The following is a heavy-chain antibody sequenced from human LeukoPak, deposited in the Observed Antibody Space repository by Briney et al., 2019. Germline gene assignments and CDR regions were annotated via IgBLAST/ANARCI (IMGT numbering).Heavy chain of an antibody. CDR2: IYYSGST. CDR3: ARLGVAGTTSPRTFDI. D-gene: IGHD1-7*01. Sequence: SETLSLTCTVSSGSISSGGYYWSWIRQHPGKGLEWIGYIYYSGSTYYNPSLKSRVTISVDTSKNQFSLKLSSVTAADTAVYYCARLGVAGTTSPRTFDIWGQGTMVTVSS. CDR1: SGSISSGGYY. J-gene: IGHJ3*02. V-gene: IGHV4-31*03.